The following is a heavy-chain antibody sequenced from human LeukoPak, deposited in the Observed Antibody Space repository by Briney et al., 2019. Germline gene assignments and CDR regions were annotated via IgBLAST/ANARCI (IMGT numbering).Heavy chain of an antibody. CDR3: ARSIGVAGNY. D-gene: IGHD6-19*01. J-gene: IGHJ4*02. CDR2: ISSSSSPI. CDR1: GFTFISYS. Sequence: GGSLRLSCVASGFTFISYSMNWVRQAPGKGLEWVSYISSSSSPIYYADSVKGRFTISRDNAKNSLYLQMNSLRADDTAVYYCARSIGVAGNYWGQGTLVTVSS. V-gene: IGHV3-48*01.